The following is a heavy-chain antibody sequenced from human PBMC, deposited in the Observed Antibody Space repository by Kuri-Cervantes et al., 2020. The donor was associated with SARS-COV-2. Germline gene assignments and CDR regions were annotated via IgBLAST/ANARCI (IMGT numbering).Heavy chain of an antibody. V-gene: IGHV4-34*01. D-gene: IGHD7-27*01. CDR2: INHSGST. CDR3: ARGPGNWGGFDY. J-gene: IGHJ4*02. Sequence: GSLRLSCTVYGGSFSGYYWSWIRQTPGKGLEWIGEINHSGSTNYNPSLKSRVTISVDTSKNQFSLKLGSVTAADTAVYYCARGPGNWGGFDYWGQGTLVTVSS. CDR1: GGSFSGYY.